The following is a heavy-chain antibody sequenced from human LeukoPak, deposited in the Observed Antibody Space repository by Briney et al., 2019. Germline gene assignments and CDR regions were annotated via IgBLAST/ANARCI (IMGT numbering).Heavy chain of an antibody. D-gene: IGHD4-11*01. CDR3: ARAASNYEEYYYYGMDV. Sequence: SVKVSCKASGGTFSSYAISWVRQTPGQGLEWMGGIIPIFGTANYAQKFQGRVTITADESTSTAYMELSSLRSEDTAVYYCARAASNYEEYYYYGMDVWGQGTTVTVSS. CDR1: GGTFSSYA. CDR2: IIPIFGTA. J-gene: IGHJ6*02. V-gene: IGHV1-69*13.